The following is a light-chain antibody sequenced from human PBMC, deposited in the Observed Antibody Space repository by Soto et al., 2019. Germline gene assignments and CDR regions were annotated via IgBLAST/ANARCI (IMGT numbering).Light chain of an antibody. CDR2: DVS. J-gene: IGLJ3*02. V-gene: IGLV2-11*01. CDR1: DNDVGGYNF. Sequence: QSALTQPRSVSGSPGQSVTISCSGTDNDVGGYNFVSWYQQHPGKAPKLMVFDVSKRPSGVPGRFSGSKSGTTASLTISGLQAEDEADYYCCSYAGSQTWVFGGGTKLTVL. CDR3: CSYAGSQTWV.